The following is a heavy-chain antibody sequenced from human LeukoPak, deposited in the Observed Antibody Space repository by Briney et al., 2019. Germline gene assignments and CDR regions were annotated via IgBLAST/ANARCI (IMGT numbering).Heavy chain of an antibody. Sequence: SVNVSCKASGGTFSSYAISWVRQAPGQGLEWMGGIIPIFGTANYAQKFQGRVTITADESTSTAYMELSSLRSEDTAVYYCARAPPTVTQPPHWFDPWGQGTLVTVSS. J-gene: IGHJ5*02. CDR2: IIPIFGTA. CDR1: GGTFSSYA. D-gene: IGHD4-17*01. V-gene: IGHV1-69*13. CDR3: ARAPPTVTQPPHWFDP.